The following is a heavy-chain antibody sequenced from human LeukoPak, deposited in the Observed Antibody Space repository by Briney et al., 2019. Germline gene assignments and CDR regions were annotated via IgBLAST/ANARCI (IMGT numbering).Heavy chain of an antibody. D-gene: IGHD5-12*01. Sequence: GASVKVSCKASGYAFTSYGISWVRQAPGQGLEWMGWMNLNSGHTGFAQKFQGRVTLTWDTSISTAYMELSSLTSEDTAVYYCARNIVATTNYDYWGQGTLVTVSS. CDR1: GYAFTSYG. J-gene: IGHJ4*02. V-gene: IGHV1-8*02. CDR3: ARNIVATTNYDY. CDR2: MNLNSGHT.